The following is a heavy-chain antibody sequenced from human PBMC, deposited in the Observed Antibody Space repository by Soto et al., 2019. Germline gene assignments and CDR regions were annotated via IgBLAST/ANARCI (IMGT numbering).Heavy chain of an antibody. J-gene: IGHJ6*03. CDR1: GFTVSSNY. Sequence: EVQLVESGGGLVQPGGSLRLSCAASGFTVSSNYMSWVRQAPGKGLEWVSVIYSGGSTYYADSVKVRFTISRHNSKNTLYLQLNSLRAEDTAVYYCARAVSTEYYYYYYMDVWGNGPTVTVSS. D-gene: IGHD1-20*01. CDR3: ARAVSTEYYYYYYMDV. V-gene: IGHV3-53*04. CDR2: IYSGGST.